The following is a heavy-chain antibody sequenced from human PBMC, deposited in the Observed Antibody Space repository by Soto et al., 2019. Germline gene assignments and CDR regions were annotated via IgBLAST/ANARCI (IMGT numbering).Heavy chain of an antibody. CDR1: GFTFSSHV. CDR2: IGTAAGST. Sequence: EVQLLESGGGLVQPGGSLRLSCAASGFTFSSHVMSWVRQAPGKGLEWVSGIGTAAGSTDYADSVKGRFTISRHNSKTTQHLQMKSLRAEDTAVYYCARSREIIASAGSFDYWGQGTLVTVSS. V-gene: IGHV3-23*01. CDR3: ARSREIIASAGSFDY. D-gene: IGHD6-25*01. J-gene: IGHJ4*02.